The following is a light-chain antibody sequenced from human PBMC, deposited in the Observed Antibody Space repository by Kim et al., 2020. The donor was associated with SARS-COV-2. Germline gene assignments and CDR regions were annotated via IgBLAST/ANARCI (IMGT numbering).Light chain of an antibody. CDR2: DAS. J-gene: IGKJ4*01. Sequence: PGERATLSCRASQSVSSYLAWYQQKPGQAPRLLIYDASNRATGIPARFSGSGSGTDFTLTISSLEPEDFAVYYCQQRSTFGGGTKVDIK. CDR3: QQRST. V-gene: IGKV3-11*01. CDR1: QSVSSY.